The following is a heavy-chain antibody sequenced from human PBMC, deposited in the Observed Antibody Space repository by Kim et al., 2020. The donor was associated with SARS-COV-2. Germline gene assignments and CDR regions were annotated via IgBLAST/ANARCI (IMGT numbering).Heavy chain of an antibody. Sequence: GGSLRLSCAASGFTFSSYWMTWVRQAPGKGLEWVASIKPDGSEANYVDSMKGRFTISRDNTKNTLYLQVNSLRVEDTALYYCARGDGVNWGQGTLVTVSS. CDR3: ARGDGVN. CDR1: GFTFSSYW. J-gene: IGHJ4*02. CDR2: IKPDGSEA. V-gene: IGHV3-7*01. D-gene: IGHD2-21*01.